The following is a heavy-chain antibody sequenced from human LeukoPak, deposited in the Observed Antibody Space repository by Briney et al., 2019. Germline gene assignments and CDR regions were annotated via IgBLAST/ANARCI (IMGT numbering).Heavy chain of an antibody. CDR2: FDPEDGET. D-gene: IGHD1-26*01. V-gene: IGHV1-24*01. J-gene: IGHJ4*02. CDR1: GYTLTELS. Sequence: ASVKVSCRVSGYTLTELSMHWVRQAPGKGLEWMGGFDPEDGETIYAQKFQGRVTMTEDTSTDTAYMELSSLRSEDTAVYYCATRSAFGSYFDYWGQGTLVTVSS. CDR3: ATRSAFGSYFDY.